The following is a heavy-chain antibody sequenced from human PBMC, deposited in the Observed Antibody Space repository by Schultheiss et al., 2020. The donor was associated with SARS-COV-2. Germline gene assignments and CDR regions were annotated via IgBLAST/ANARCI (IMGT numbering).Heavy chain of an antibody. V-gene: IGHV3-30-3*01. D-gene: IGHD2-15*01. J-gene: IGHJ5*02. CDR3: ARDPPVVVVGDGFDP. Sequence: SLRLSCAASGFTFSSYAMHWVRQAPGKGLEWVAVISYDGSNKYYADSVKGRFTISRDNSKNTLYLQMNSLRAEDTAVYYCARDPPVVVVGDGFDPWGQGTLVTVSS. CDR1: GFTFSSYA. CDR2: ISYDGSNK.